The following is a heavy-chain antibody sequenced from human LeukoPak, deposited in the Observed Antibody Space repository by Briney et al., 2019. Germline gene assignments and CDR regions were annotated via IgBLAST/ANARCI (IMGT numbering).Heavy chain of an antibody. CDR2: IYYSGST. Sequence: SETLSLTCTVSGGSISNYYWSWIRQPPGKGLEWIGYIYYSGSTNYNPSLKSRVTMSVDTSKNQFSLKLSSVTAADTAVYYCARGGSGSYWVPNYYYMDVWGKGTTVTISS. J-gene: IGHJ6*03. D-gene: IGHD3-10*01. CDR1: GGSISNYY. V-gene: IGHV4-59*12. CDR3: ARGGSGSYWVPNYYYMDV.